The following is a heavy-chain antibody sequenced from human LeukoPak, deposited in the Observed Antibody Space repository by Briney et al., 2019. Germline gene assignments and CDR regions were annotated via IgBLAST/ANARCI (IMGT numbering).Heavy chain of an antibody. CDR3: ARRAGAYSHPYDY. J-gene: IGHJ4*02. CDR1: GFTVSSNS. D-gene: IGHD4/OR15-4a*01. Sequence: GGSLRLSCTVSGFTVSSNSMSWVRQAPGKGLEWVSFIYSDNTHYSDSVKGRFTISRDNSKNTLYLQMDSLRAKDTAVYYCARRAGAYSHPYDYWGQGALVTVSS. V-gene: IGHV3-53*01. CDR2: IYSDNT.